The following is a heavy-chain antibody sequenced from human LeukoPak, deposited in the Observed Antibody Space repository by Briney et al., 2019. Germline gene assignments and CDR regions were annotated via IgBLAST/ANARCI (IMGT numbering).Heavy chain of an antibody. J-gene: IGHJ2*01. D-gene: IGHD3-22*01. CDR3: ARDPDYYVSSGYHLLNWYFDL. CDR2: INHSGST. V-gene: IGHV4-34*01. CDR1: GGSFSGYY. Sequence: SETLSLTCAVYGGSFSGYYWSWIRQPPGKGLEWIGEINHSGSTNYNPSLKSRVTISVDTSKNQFSLKLSSVTAADTAVYYCARDPDYYVSSGYHLLNWYFDLWGRGTLVTVSS.